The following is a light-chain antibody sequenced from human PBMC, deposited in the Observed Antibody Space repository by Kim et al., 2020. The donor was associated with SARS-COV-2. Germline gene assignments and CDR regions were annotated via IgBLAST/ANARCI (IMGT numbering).Light chain of an antibody. J-gene: IGKJ2*01. CDR2: GTS. CDR3: QQYDNSPPMYT. V-gene: IGKV3-20*01. Sequence: PGERATLPARAGQRVNSRYLAWYQRKHRQAPRLRMYGTSCRANGIPDRFRGSGSGTDFTRTIIRLEPEDFAVYYCQQYDNSPPMYTFGQGTKLEI. CDR1: QRVNSRY.